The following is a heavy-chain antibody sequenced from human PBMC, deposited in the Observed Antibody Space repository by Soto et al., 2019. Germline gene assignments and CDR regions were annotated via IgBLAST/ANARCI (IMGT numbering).Heavy chain of an antibody. D-gene: IGHD2-2*01. Sequence: ASVKVSCKASGYTFTGYYMHWVRQAPGQGLEWMGWINPKSGATNYAQNFQGRVTMTRDTSISTAYMELSRLRSDDTAVYYCARDRRDCSSKRGWNVDHWGQ. CDR1: GYTFTGYY. V-gene: IGHV1-2*02. CDR2: INPKSGAT. J-gene: IGHJ4*01. CDR3: ARDRRDCSSKRGWNVDH.